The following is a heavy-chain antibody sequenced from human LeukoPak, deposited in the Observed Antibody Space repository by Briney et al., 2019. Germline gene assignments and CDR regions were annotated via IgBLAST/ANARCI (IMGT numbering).Heavy chain of an antibody. Sequence: GGSLRLSCAASGFTFSSYGMHWVRQAPGKGLEWVSAISGSGGSTYYADSVKGRFTISRDNSKNTLYLQMNSLRAEDTAVYYCAKDHAGWEYYFDYWGQGTLVTVSS. D-gene: IGHD1-26*01. J-gene: IGHJ4*02. CDR1: GFTFSSYG. CDR2: ISGSGGST. CDR3: AKDHAGWEYYFDY. V-gene: IGHV3-23*01.